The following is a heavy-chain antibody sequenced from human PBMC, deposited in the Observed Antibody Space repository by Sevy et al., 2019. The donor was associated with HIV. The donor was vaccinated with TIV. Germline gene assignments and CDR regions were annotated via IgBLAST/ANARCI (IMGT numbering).Heavy chain of an antibody. Sequence: ASVKVSCKVSGYSLTEFSMHWVRQAPGKGLEWMGGFDPEDGETIYAQKFQGRVTMTEDTSTDTAYMELSSLRSEDTAVYYCAKGGGLVRGGINYWGQGTLVTVSS. V-gene: IGHV1-24*01. CDR1: GYSLTEFS. CDR2: FDPEDGET. D-gene: IGHD3-10*01. CDR3: AKGGGLVRGGINY. J-gene: IGHJ4*02.